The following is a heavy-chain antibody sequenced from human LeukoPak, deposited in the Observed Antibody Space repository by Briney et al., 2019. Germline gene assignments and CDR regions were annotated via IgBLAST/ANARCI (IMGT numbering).Heavy chain of an antibody. CDR3: ARTQLTRGDAFDI. Sequence: ATVTVSCTASGYTFTSYYMHWVRQAPGQGLEWMGIINPSGGSTSYAQKFQGRVTMTRDTSTSTVYMELSSLRSEDTAVYYCARTQLTRGDAFDIWGQGTMVTVSS. J-gene: IGHJ3*02. D-gene: IGHD1-1*01. CDR1: GYTFTSYY. V-gene: IGHV1-46*01. CDR2: INPSGGST.